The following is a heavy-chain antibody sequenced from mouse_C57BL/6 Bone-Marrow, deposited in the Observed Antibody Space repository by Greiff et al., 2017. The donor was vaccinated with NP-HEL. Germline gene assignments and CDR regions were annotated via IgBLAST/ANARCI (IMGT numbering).Heavy chain of an antibody. CDR3: ARKKPVVATRYFDY. V-gene: IGHV1-64*01. Sequence: QVQLQQPGAELVKPGASVKLSCKASGYTFTSYWMHWVKQRPGQGLEWIGMIHPNSGSTNYNEKFKSKATLTVDKSSSTAYMQLSSLTSEDSAVYYCARKKPVVATRYFDYWGQGTTLTVSS. CDR2: IHPNSGST. D-gene: IGHD1-1*01. CDR1: GYTFTSYW. J-gene: IGHJ2*01.